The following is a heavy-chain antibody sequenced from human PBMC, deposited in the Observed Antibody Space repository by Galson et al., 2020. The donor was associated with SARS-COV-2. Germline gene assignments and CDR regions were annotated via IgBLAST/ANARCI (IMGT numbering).Heavy chain of an antibody. J-gene: IGHJ6*03. D-gene: IGHD6-6*01. CDR2: ITGSGDST. V-gene: IGHV3-23*01. Sequence: GESLKISCAASGFNFRTYAMTWVRQAPGKGLEWVSAITGSGDSTFYADSVKGRFTISRDNSKNTFYLQMHSLRADDTAVYYCAKDGHSSSAYYYHMDVWGKGTTVTVSS. CDR3: AKDGHSSSAYYYHMDV. CDR1: GFNFRTYA.